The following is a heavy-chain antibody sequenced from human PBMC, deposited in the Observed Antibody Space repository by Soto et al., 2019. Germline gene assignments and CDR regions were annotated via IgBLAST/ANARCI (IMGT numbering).Heavy chain of an antibody. CDR1: GFSLSTRGVA. V-gene: IGHV2-5*02. J-gene: IGHJ4*02. Sequence: QITLKESGPTLVKPTQTLTLTCTFSGFSLSTRGVAVGWFRQPPGKALEWLALIYWDEDKWYSPSRKSRLTTTDDTSKNHVFLTMTNMDPVDTATYYCTHRPRGYAYYFDSWGQGTLVTVSS. CDR2: IYWDEDK. D-gene: IGHD5-12*01. CDR3: THRPRGYAYYFDS.